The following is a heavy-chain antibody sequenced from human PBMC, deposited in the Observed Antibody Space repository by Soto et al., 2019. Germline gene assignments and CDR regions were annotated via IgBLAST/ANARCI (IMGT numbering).Heavy chain of an antibody. CDR1: GFTFSSYS. D-gene: IGHD2-15*01. CDR3: ARERGCSGGICYRDLGY. J-gene: IGHJ4*02. CDR2: ISSTSNTI. V-gene: IGHV3-48*01. Sequence: EVQLVESGGGLVQPGGSLRLSCAASGFTFSSYSMSWVRQAPGQGLEWVSYISSTSNTIYYADSVKGRFTISRDNAKNSRYLHMNSLSAEDTAVYYCARERGCSGGICYRDLGYWGQGTLVTVSS.